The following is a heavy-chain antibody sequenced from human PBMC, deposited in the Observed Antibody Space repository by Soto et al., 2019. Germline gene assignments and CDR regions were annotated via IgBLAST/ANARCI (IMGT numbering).Heavy chain of an antibody. Sequence: PSETLSPTCTVSGGSVSSGSYYWSWIQQPPGKGLEWIGYIYYSGSTNYNPSLKSRVTISVDTSKNQFSLKLSSVTAADTAVYYCARGRPDSNYYYYYGMDVWGQGTTVTVSS. V-gene: IGHV4-61*01. CDR1: GGSVSSGSYY. D-gene: IGHD4-4*01. J-gene: IGHJ6*02. CDR2: IYYSGST. CDR3: ARGRPDSNYYYYYGMDV.